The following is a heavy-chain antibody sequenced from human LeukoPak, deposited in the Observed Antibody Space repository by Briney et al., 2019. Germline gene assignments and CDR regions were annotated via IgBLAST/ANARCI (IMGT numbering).Heavy chain of an antibody. CDR1: GSIFTSYW. V-gene: IGHV5-51*01. CDR2: IYPGDSDT. CDR3: ARLPADYYGMDV. J-gene: IGHJ6*04. Sequence: GASLQISGEGSGSIFTSYWIGGGRALPGKGLEWMGIIYPGDSDTRYSPSFQGQVTISADKSISTAYLQWSSLKASDTAMYYCARLPADYYGMDVWGKGTTVTVSS.